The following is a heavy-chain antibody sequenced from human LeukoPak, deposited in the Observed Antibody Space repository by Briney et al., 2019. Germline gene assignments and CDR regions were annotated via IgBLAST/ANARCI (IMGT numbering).Heavy chain of an antibody. Sequence: SETLSLTCAVSGGSLRSSNWWRWVRQPPGKGLEWIGENYHSGSTNYNPSLKSRVTISVDKSKNQFSLKLSSVTAADTAVYYCARTSRDYYYYYYMDVWGKGTTVTISS. CDR2: NYHSGST. J-gene: IGHJ6*03. CDR3: ARTSRDYYYYYYMDV. CDR1: GGSLRSSNW. V-gene: IGHV4-4*02.